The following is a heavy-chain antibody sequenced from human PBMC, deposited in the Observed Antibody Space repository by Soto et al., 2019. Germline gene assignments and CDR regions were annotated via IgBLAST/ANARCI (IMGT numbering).Heavy chain of an antibody. CDR1: GGSISSSNW. J-gene: IGHJ6*02. CDR3: AREVGGNYDCWSSDRGWLGYYGMDV. CDR2: IYHSGST. V-gene: IGHV4-4*02. D-gene: IGHD3-3*01. Sequence: PSETLSLTCAVSGGSISSSNWWGWVRQPPGKGLEWIGEIYHSGSTNYNPSLKSRVTISVDKSKNQFSLKLSSVTAAATAVYYCAREVGGNYDCWSSDRGWLGYYGMDVWGQGTTVTVAS.